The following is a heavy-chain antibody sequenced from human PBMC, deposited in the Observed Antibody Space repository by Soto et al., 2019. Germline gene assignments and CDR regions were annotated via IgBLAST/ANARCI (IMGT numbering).Heavy chain of an antibody. CDR1: GFSLTTSEVC. CDR3: AHRPVYTGYDPFDY. J-gene: IGHJ4*02. CDR2: IHWDDDE. D-gene: IGHD5-12*01. V-gene: IGHV2-5*02. Sequence: SGPTLVNPTQTLTLTCTFSGFSLTTSEVCVAWIRQPPGEALEWLALIHWDDDERYNPSLKSRLTITKDTSKNQVVLTMTDMEPVDTATYYCAHRPVYTGYDPFDYWGQGILVTVSS.